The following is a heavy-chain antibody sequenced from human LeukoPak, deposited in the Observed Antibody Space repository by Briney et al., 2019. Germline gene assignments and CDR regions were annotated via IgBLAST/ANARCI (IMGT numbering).Heavy chain of an antibody. J-gene: IGHJ4*02. CDR3: ARDALGRGSSYLTGDQ. CDR2: IYSSGAT. D-gene: IGHD5-18*01. Sequence: GGSLRLSCAALGFTVSSNYMSWVRQVPGKGLEWVAAIYSSGATYYAESVKGRFTISRDNSKNTVFLQMNSLRAEDTAVYHCARDALGRGSSYLTGDQWGQGTLVTVSA. CDR1: GFTVSSNY. V-gene: IGHV3-66*01.